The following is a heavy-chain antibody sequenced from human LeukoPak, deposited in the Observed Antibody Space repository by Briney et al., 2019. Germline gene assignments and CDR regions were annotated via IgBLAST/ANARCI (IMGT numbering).Heavy chain of an antibody. CDR3: AKDVDSGSYYFDY. CDR2: ISGSGGST. D-gene: IGHD1-26*01. V-gene: IGHV3-23*01. CDR1: GFTFSSYA. Sequence: GGSLRLSCAASGFTFSSYAMSWVRQAPGKGLEWVSAISGSGGSTYYADSVKGRFTISRDNSKKTLYLQMNSLRAEDTAVYYCAKDVDSGSYYFDYWGQGTLVTVSS. J-gene: IGHJ4*02.